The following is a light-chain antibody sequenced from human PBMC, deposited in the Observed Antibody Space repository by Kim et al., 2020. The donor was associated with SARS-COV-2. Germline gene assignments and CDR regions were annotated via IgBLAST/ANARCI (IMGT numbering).Light chain of an antibody. CDR3: GSYTISSTYV. J-gene: IGLJ1*01. V-gene: IGLV2-14*03. Sequence: GQSITVSCTGVSSDDNVLDGVSWYQQQPGTAPKLVIFDVSKRPSGISSRFSGSRSANTASLTISGLQAEDDADYYCGSYTISSTYVFGSGTKVTVL. CDR1: SSDDNVLDG. CDR2: DVS.